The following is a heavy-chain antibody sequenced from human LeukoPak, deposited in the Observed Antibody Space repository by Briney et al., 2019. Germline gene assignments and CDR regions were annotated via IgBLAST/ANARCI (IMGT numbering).Heavy chain of an antibody. CDR1: GYTFTGYY. J-gene: IGHJ4*02. V-gene: IGHV1-2*02. Sequence: ASVKVSCKASGYTFTGYYMHWVRQAPGQGLEWMGWINPNSGGTNYAQKFQGRVTMTRDTSISTAYMELSRLRSDDTAVYYCARDGGIAAAGTGGDYWGQGTLVTVSS. CDR2: INPNSGGT. CDR3: ARDGGIAAAGTGGDY. D-gene: IGHD6-13*01.